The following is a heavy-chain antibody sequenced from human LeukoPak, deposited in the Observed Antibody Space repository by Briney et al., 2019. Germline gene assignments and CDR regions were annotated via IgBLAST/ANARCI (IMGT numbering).Heavy chain of an antibody. CDR1: GYSISSGYY. V-gene: IGHV4-38-2*01. CDR3: ARRRLMGSYYFDY. CDR2: IYHGGST. D-gene: IGHD1-26*01. Sequence: SETLSLTCAVSGYSISSGYYWGWIRQPPGKGLVWIGSIYHGGSTYYNPSLKSRVTISVDTSKNQLSLKLSSVTAADTAVYYCARRRLMGSYYFDYWGQGTLVTVS. J-gene: IGHJ4*02.